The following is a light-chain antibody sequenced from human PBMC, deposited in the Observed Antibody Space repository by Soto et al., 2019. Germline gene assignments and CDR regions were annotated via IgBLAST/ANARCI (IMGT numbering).Light chain of an antibody. J-gene: IGKJ1*01. CDR3: QHYNSYSEA. V-gene: IGKV1-5*03. CDR1: QTISSW. Sequence: ITQAPATLSVSPGERATLSCRASQTISSWLAWYQQKPGKAPKLLIYKASTLKSGVPSRFSGSGSGTEFTLTISSLQPDDFATYYCQHYNSYSEAFGQGIKVDI. CDR2: KAS.